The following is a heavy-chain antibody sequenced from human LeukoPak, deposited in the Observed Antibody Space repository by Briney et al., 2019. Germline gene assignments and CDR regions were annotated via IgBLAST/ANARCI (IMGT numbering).Heavy chain of an antibody. Sequence: SETLSLTCAVYGGSFSGYYWSWIRQPPGKGLEWIGEINHSGSTNYNPSLKSRVTISVDTSKNQFSLKLSSVTAADTAVYYCARGPRYSSGWYARVFDIWGQGTMVTVSS. CDR3: ARGPRYSSGWYARVFDI. J-gene: IGHJ3*02. V-gene: IGHV4-34*01. CDR1: GGSFSGYY. D-gene: IGHD6-19*01. CDR2: INHSGST.